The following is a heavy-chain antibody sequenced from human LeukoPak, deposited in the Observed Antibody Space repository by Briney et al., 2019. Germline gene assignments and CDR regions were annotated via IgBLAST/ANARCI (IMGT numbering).Heavy chain of an antibody. V-gene: IGHV7-4-1*02. Sequence: GASVKVSCKASGYTFTSYAMNWVRQAPGQGLEWMGWINTNTGNPTYAQGFTGRFVFSLDTSVSTAYLQTSSLKAEDTAVYYCARAVLLWFGDPNPGMDVWGQGTTVTVSS. CDR2: INTNTGNP. J-gene: IGHJ6*02. CDR1: GYTFTSYA. D-gene: IGHD3-10*01. CDR3: ARAVLLWFGDPNPGMDV.